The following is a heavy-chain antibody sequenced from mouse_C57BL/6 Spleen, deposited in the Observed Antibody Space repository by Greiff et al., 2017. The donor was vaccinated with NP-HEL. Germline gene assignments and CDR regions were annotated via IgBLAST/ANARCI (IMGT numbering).Heavy chain of an antibody. Sequence: EVQVVESGGGLVKPGGSLKLSCAASGFTFSDYGMHWVRQAPEKGLEWVAYISSGSSTIYYADTVKGRFTISRDTAKNTLFLQMTSLRSEDTAMYYGARAEYDGITRYFDVWGTGTTVTVSS. CDR2: ISSGSSTI. J-gene: IGHJ1*03. V-gene: IGHV5-17*01. CDR3: ARAEYDGITRYFDV. CDR1: GFTFSDYG. D-gene: IGHD1-1*01.